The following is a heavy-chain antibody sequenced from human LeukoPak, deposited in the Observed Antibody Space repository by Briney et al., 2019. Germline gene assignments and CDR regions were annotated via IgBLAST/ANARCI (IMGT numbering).Heavy chain of an antibody. D-gene: IGHD3-10*01. CDR2: ITSGFTP. Sequence: GGSLSLSCAASGLTFSNYAMSWFRQAPGKGLEWVSGITSGFTPHYADSVKGRFTISRDNSKNTLYLQMNSLRAEGTAIYYCAKVRGSGTYYNFDDWGQGTLVTVSS. CDR1: GLTFSNYA. J-gene: IGHJ4*02. CDR3: AKVRGSGTYYNFDD. V-gene: IGHV3-23*01.